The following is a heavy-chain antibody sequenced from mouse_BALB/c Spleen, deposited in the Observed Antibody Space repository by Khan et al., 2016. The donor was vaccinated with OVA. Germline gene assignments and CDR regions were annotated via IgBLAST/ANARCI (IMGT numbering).Heavy chain of an antibody. CDR3: AKGIWSYYYTLDY. J-gene: IGHJ4*01. CDR2: IWGGGST. Sequence: QVQLKDSGPGLVAPSQNLSITCTVSGFSLSDYGVSWIRQPPGKGLEWLGVIWGGGSTYYNSALKSSLSISKDNSKSQVFLKMSSLQSDDTAMFYCAKGIWSYYYTLDYWGQGTSVTVSS. V-gene: IGHV2-6-5*01. CDR1: GFSLSDYG.